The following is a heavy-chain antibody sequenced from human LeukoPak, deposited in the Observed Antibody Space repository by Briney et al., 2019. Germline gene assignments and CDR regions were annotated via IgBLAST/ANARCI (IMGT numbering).Heavy chain of an antibody. CDR2: INHSGST. CDR1: GGSFSGYY. J-gene: IGHJ4*02. Sequence: SETLSLTCAVYGGSFSGYYWSWIRQPPGKGLEWIGEINHSGSTNYNPSLKSRVTISVDTSKNQLSLKLSSVTAADTAVYYCARLAVTTVTTFEYWGQGTLVTVSS. CDR3: ARLAVTTVTTFEY. D-gene: IGHD4-17*01. V-gene: IGHV4-34*01.